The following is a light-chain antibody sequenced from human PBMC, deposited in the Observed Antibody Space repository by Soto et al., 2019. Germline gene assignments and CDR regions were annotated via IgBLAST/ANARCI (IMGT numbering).Light chain of an antibody. CDR2: GAS. Sequence: EIVMTQSPATLSVSPGERATLSCRASQSVYNNLAWYQQKPGQAPRLLIYGASSRATGIPDRFSGSGPGTDFTLTISRLEPEDFAVYHCQQYKKWPLTFGGGTKVDI. J-gene: IGKJ4*01. CDR1: QSVYNN. V-gene: IGKV3D-15*01. CDR3: QQYKKWPLT.